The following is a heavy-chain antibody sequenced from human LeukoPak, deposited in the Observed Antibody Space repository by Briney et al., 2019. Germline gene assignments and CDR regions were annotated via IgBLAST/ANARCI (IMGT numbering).Heavy chain of an antibody. J-gene: IGHJ4*02. CDR3: ARAEAVGSIAVAGGYYFDY. CDR2: IIPIFGTA. CDR1: GGTFSSYA. Sequence: GSSVKVSCKASGGTFSSYAISWVRQAPGQGLEWMGGIIPIFGTANYAQKFQGRVTITADKSTSTAYMELSSPRSEDTAVYYSARAEAVGSIAVAGGYYFDYWGQGTLVTVSS. D-gene: IGHD6-6*01. V-gene: IGHV1-69*06.